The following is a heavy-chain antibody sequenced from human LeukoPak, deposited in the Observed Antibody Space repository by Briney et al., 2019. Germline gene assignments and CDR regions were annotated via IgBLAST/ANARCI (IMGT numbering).Heavy chain of an antibody. J-gene: IGHJ4*02. Sequence: GGSLRLSCTASGFTFSTYAVNWVRQAPGKGLEWVSAITGSGGATYYADSVKGRFTISRDNSKNTLYLQMNSLRAEDTAVYYCAKDFGASGYDFGYWGQGTLVTVSS. CDR3: AKDFGASGYDFGY. CDR1: GFTFSTYA. CDR2: ITGSGGAT. V-gene: IGHV3-23*01. D-gene: IGHD3-10*01.